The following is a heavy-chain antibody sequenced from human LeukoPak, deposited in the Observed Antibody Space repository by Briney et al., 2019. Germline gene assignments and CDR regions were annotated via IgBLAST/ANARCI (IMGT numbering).Heavy chain of an antibody. CDR3: ARDPGELPFDY. J-gene: IGHJ4*02. CDR2: IYHSAST. D-gene: IGHD1-7*01. Sequence: GSLRLSCAASGFTFSSYSMNWIRQPPGKGLEWIGSIYHSASTYYNPSLKSRVTISVDTSKNQFSLKLSSVTAADTAVYYCARDPGELPFDYWGQGTLVTVSS. CDR1: GFTFSSYS. V-gene: IGHV4-38-2*02.